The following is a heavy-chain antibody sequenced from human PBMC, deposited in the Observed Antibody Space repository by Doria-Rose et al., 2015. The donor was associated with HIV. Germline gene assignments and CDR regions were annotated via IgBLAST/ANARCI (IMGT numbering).Heavy chain of an antibody. CDR2: NYSDDDR. V-gene: IGHV2-26*01. CDR3: ARIKSSRWYHKYYFDF. CDR1: GVSLSSPGMG. D-gene: IGHD6-13*01. J-gene: IGHJ4*02. Sequence: QVTLKESGPVLVKPTETLTLTCTVSGVSLSSPGMGVSWIRQPPGQALEWLANNYSDDDRSYNTSLESRLTISRCTSKSQVVLTMTDMDPVDTATYYCARIKSSRWYHKYYFDFWGQGTLVIVSA.